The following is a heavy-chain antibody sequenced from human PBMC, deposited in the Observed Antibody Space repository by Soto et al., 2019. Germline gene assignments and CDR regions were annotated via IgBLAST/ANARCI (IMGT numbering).Heavy chain of an antibody. J-gene: IGHJ5*02. Sequence: QVQLVQSGAEVKKPVASVKVSCKASGYTFTGYFMHWVRQAPGQGLEWMGWINSNSGATKYAQKFQGRVTLSRDTSISTAYMELSGLRSDDTAVYYCARGGGTILAPLPWGQGTLVTVSS. CDR3: ARGGGTILAPLP. V-gene: IGHV1-2*02. CDR1: GYTFTGYF. D-gene: IGHD3-3*01. CDR2: INSNSGAT.